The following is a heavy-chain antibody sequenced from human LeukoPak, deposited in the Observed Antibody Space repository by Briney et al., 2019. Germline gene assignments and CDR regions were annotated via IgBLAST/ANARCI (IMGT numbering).Heavy chain of an antibody. CDR3: ARVFSGWYGNYMDV. CDR1: GFTFSSYA. CDR2: INQDGSKK. Sequence: GGSLRLSCAASGFTFSSYAMIWVRQAPGKGLEWVANINQDGSKKYYVDSIKGRFTISRDNAKNSLYLQMISLRAEDTALYYCARVFSGWYGNYMDVWGKGTTVTVSS. V-gene: IGHV3-7*01. D-gene: IGHD6-19*01. J-gene: IGHJ6*03.